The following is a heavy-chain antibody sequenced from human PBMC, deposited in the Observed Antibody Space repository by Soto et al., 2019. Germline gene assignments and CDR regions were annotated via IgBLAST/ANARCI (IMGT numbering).Heavy chain of an antibody. CDR3: ARVPPTYCSGITSCYLSPYYYYYMDV. CDR2: ISSSGSTI. CDR1: GFTFSDYY. J-gene: IGHJ6*03. D-gene: IGHD2-15*01. Sequence: GGSLRLSCAASGFTFSDYYMGWIRQAPGKGLEWVSYISSSGSTIYYGDSVKGRFTFSRDNAKNSLYLQMNSLRVEETAVYYCARVPPTYCSGITSCYLSPYYYYYMDVWGKGTTVTVSS. V-gene: IGHV3-11*01.